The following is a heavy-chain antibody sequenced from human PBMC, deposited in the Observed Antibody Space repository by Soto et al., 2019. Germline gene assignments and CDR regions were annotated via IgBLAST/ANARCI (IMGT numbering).Heavy chain of an antibody. J-gene: IGHJ5*02. CDR3: SKGEMSTIRNSFDP. CDR2: IWYDGSNK. V-gene: IGHV3-33*06. D-gene: IGHD1-7*01. CDR1: GFTFSSYG. Sequence: GGSLRLSCAASGFTFSSYGMHWVRQAPGKGLEWVAVIWYDGSNKYYADSVKGRFTISRDNSKNTLYLQMSNLRAEDTALYYCSKGEMSTIRNSFDPWGQGTLVTAPQ.